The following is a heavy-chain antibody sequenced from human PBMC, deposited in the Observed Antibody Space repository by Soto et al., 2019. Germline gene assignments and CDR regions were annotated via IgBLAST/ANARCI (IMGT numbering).Heavy chain of an antibody. CDR3: ARDTEGCTNGVCYTGYDY. D-gene: IGHD2-8*01. Sequence: QVQLVQSGAEVKKPGASVKVSCKASGYTFTSYGISWVRQAPGQGLEWMGWISAYNGNTNYAQKLQGRVTMTRDTATSTAYMELRSLRADDTAVYYCARDTEGCTNGVCYTGYDYWGQGTLVTVSS. J-gene: IGHJ4*02. CDR2: ISAYNGNT. CDR1: GYTFTSYG. V-gene: IGHV1-18*01.